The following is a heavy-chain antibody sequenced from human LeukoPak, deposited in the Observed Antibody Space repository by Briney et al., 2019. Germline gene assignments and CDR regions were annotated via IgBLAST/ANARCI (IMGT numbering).Heavy chain of an antibody. CDR2: ISGSGGST. CDR1: GFTFSSYA. Sequence: GGSLRLSCAASGFTFSSYAMSWVRQAPGKGLEWVSAISGSGGSTYYADSVKGRFTISRDNSKNTLYLQMNSLRAEDTAVYYCAKARYYDILTGYYNYFDYWGQGTLVTVSS. J-gene: IGHJ4*02. CDR3: AKARYYDILTGYYNYFDY. D-gene: IGHD3-9*01. V-gene: IGHV3-23*01.